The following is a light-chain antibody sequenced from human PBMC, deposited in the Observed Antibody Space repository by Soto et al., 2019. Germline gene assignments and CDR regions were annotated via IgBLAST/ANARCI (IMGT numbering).Light chain of an antibody. V-gene: IGLV2-14*03. CDR2: DVN. CDR3: SSYTGSSTYV. Sequence: QSALTQPASVSGSPGQSITISCTETSSHVGGYNYVSWYQQHPGKVPKLIIYDVNNRPSGVSNRFSGSKSGNTASLTISGLQAEDEADYYCSSYTGSSTYVFGTGTKLTVL. CDR1: SSHVGGYNY. J-gene: IGLJ1*01.